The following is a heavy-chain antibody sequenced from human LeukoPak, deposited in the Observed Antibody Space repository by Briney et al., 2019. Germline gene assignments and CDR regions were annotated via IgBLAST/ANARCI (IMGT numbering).Heavy chain of an antibody. V-gene: IGHV3-53*01. CDR1: GFTVSSNY. Sequence: GGSLRLSCAASGFTVSSNYMNWVRQAPGKGLEWVSVIYSAGNTYYTDSVKGRFTISRDNSEDTLYLQMNSLRAEDTAVYYCVRDPSGSGFAFDSWGQGALVTVSS. J-gene: IGHJ4*02. CDR2: IYSAGNT. D-gene: IGHD1-1*01. CDR3: VRDPSGSGFAFDS.